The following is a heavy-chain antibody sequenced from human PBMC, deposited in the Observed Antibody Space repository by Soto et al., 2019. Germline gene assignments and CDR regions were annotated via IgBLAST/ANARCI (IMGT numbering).Heavy chain of an antibody. D-gene: IGHD4-17*01. CDR3: ARGTGGLRRRLYYYYMDV. CDR1: GGSFSGYY. CDR2: INHSGST. V-gene: IGHV4-34*01. J-gene: IGHJ6*03. Sequence: SETLSLTCAVYGGSFSGYYWSWIRQPPGKGLEWIGEINHSGSTNYNPSLKSRVTISVDTSKNHFSLKLSSVTAADTAVYYCARGTGGLRRRLYYYYMDVWGKGTTVTVSS.